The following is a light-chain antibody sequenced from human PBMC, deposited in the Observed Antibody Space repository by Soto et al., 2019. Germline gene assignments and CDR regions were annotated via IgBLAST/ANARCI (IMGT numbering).Light chain of an antibody. CDR3: SSYTSSSTYV. J-gene: IGLJ1*01. V-gene: IGLV2-14*01. Sequence: VLAHPASVSGSPGPPITISCTGTSSDVGGYNYVSWYQQHPGKAPNLMIYEVSNRPSGVSNRFSGSKSGNTATLTISGLQAEDEADYYCSSYTSSSTYVFGTGTKGTVL. CDR1: SSDVGGYNY. CDR2: EVS.